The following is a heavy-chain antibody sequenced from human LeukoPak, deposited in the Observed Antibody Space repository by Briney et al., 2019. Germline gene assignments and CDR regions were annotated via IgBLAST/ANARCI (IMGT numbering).Heavy chain of an antibody. CDR1: GFTVSSYA. D-gene: IGHD2-2*01. Sequence: GGSLRLSCAASGFTVSSYAMKWVRQAPGKGLEWVSAISRTSAYIYYSDSVKGRFTISRDNAKNSVYLQIDSLRAEDTAVYYCARDERRYCSDSSCYPGDYWGQGTLVTVSS. J-gene: IGHJ4*02. V-gene: IGHV3-21*01. CDR2: ISRTSAYI. CDR3: ARDERRYCSDSSCYPGDY.